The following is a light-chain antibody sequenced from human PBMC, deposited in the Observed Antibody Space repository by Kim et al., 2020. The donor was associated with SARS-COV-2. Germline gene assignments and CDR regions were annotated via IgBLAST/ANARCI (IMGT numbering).Light chain of an antibody. CDR2: GNS. CDR3: QSYDSSLSQV. Sequence: GQRLTISCTGSSSNIGAGYDVHWYQQLPGTAPKLLIYGNSNRPSGVPDRFSGSKSGTSASLAITGLQAEDEADYYCQSYDSSLSQVFGGGTQLTVL. J-gene: IGLJ2*01. CDR1: SSNIGAGYD. V-gene: IGLV1-40*01.